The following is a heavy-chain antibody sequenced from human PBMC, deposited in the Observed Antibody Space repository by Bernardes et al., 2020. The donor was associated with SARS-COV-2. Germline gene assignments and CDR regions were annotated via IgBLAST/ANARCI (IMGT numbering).Heavy chain of an antibody. CDR1: GGSFSGYY. CDR2: INHSGST. D-gene: IGHD2-15*01. V-gene: IGHV4-34*01. J-gene: IGHJ2*01. CDR3: ARGSAAVVFHLMLLFANGYVDG. Sequence: SETLSLTCAVYGGSFSGYYWNWIRQPPGKGLEWIGEINHSGSTNYNPSLKSRVTISVDTSKNQFSLKLNSVTAADTAVYYCARGSAAVVFHLMLLFANGYVDGWVRGTLVTVSS.